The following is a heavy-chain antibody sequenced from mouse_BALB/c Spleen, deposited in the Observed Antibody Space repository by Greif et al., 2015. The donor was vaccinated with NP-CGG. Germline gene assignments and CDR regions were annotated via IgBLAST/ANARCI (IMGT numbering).Heavy chain of an antibody. CDR1: GYTFSSYW. J-gene: IGHJ4*01. Sequence: VQLQQSGAELMKPGASVKISCKATGYTFSSYWIEWVKQGPGHGLEWIGEILPGSGSTNYNEKFKGKATFTADTSSNTAYMQLSSLTSEDSAVYYCARNGNYVFYAMDYWGQGTSVTVSS. CDR2: ILPGSGST. CDR3: ARNGNYVFYAMDY. D-gene: IGHD2-1*01. V-gene: IGHV1-9*01.